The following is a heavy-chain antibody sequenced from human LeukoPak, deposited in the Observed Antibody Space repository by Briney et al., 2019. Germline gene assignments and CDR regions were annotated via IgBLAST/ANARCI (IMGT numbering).Heavy chain of an antibody. D-gene: IGHD3-22*01. CDR1: GFTFSSYS. Sequence: GGSLRLSCAASGFTFSSYSMNWVRQAPGKGLEWVSSISSSSSYIYYADSVKGRFTISRDNAKNTLYLQMNSLRAEDTAVYYCAKALGYYYDSSGYYYGLGAFDIWGQGTMVTVSS. CDR2: ISSSSSYI. J-gene: IGHJ3*02. CDR3: AKALGYYYDSSGYYYGLGAFDI. V-gene: IGHV3-21*04.